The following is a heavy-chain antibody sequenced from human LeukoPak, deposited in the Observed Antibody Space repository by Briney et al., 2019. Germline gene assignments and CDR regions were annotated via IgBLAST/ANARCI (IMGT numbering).Heavy chain of an antibody. Sequence: GGSLRLSCAASGFTFSNYWMHWVRQAPGKGLVWVSRIKTDGSSTNYADSVKGRFTTSRDNAKNTLYLQMNSLRAEDTAVYYCARVDSSGYSRTFDIWGQGTMVTVSS. J-gene: IGHJ3*02. V-gene: IGHV3-74*01. CDR3: ARVDSSGYSRTFDI. CDR2: IKTDGSST. D-gene: IGHD3-22*01. CDR1: GFTFSNYW.